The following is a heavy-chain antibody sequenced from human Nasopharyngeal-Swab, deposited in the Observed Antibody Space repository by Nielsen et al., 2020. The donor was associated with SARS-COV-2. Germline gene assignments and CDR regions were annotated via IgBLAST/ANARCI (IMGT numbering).Heavy chain of an antibody. CDR3: ASGGYGDYDAYYYGMDV. D-gene: IGHD4-17*01. J-gene: IGHJ6*02. V-gene: IGHV1-8*01. CDR1: GYTFTSYD. Sequence: ASVKVSCKASGYTFTSYDINWVRQATGQGLEWMGWMNPNSGNTGYAQKFQGRVTMTRNTSISTAYMELSSLRSEDTAVYYCASGGYGDYDAYYYGMDVWGQGTTVTVSS. CDR2: MNPNSGNT.